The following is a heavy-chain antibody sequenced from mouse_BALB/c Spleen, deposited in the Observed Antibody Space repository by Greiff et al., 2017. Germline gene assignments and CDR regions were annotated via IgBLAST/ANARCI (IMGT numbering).Heavy chain of an antibody. CDR3: ARALRKGYFDV. V-gene: IGHV14-1*02. CDR2: IDPENGNT. J-gene: IGHJ1*01. Sequence: EVHLVESGAELVRPGALVKLSCKASGFNIKDYYMHWVKQRPEQGLEWIGWIDPENGNTIYDPKFQGKASITADTSSNTAYLQLSSLTSEDTAVYYCARALRKGYFDVWGAGTTVTVSS. CDR1: GFNIKDYY.